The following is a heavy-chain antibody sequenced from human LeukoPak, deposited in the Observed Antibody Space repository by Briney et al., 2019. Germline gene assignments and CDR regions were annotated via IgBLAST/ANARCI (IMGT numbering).Heavy chain of an antibody. V-gene: IGHV3-23*01. D-gene: IGHD3-22*01. J-gene: IGHJ4*02. CDR3: AKNDYDLGGHFDY. Sequence: GGSLRLSCAASGVTFSTYGMSWVRQAPGKGLEWVSSISGSGGSTYYADSVKGRFTISRDNSKNTLYLQMNSLRAEDTAVYYCAKNDYDLGGHFDYWGQGTLVTVSS. CDR2: ISGSGGST. CDR1: GVTFSTYG.